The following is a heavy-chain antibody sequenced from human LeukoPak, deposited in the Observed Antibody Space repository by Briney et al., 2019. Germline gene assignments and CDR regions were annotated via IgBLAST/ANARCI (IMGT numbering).Heavy chain of an antibody. CDR1: GGSISSSSYY. CDR2: IYYSGST. D-gene: IGHD3-10*01. CDR3: ARAVGGDGSGSL. V-gene: IGHV4-39*07. Sequence: SETLSLTCTVSGGSISSSSYYWGWIRQPPGKGLEWIGSIYYSGSTYYNPSLKSRVTMSVDMSTRQISLKLSSVTAADTAVYYCARAVGGDGSGSLWGPGTLVTVSS. J-gene: IGHJ4*02.